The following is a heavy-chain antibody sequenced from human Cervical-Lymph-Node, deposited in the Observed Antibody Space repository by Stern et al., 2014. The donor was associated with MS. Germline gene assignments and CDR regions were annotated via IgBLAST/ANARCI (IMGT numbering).Heavy chain of an antibody. D-gene: IGHD3-10*01. CDR1: GFTFSSYA. CDR3: AKTLSLWFGEPKGGFDY. Sequence: EVQLVESGGGLVQPGGSLRLSCAASGFTFSSYAMSWVRQAPGKGLEWVSAISGSGGSTYYADSVKGRFTISRDNSKNTLYLQMNSLRAEDTAVYYCAKTLSLWFGEPKGGFDYWGQGTLVTVSS. J-gene: IGHJ4*02. V-gene: IGHV3-23*04. CDR2: ISGSGGST.